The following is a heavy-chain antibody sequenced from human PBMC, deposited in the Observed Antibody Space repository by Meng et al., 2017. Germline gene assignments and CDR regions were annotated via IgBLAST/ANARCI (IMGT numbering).Heavy chain of an antibody. Sequence: VLLVESGGGVVQPGRSLRLSCAASGFTFSSYAMHWVRQAPGKGLEWVAVISYDGSNKYYADSVKGRFTISRDNSKNTLYLQMNSLRAEDTAVYYCARDHGYYYGSGSLFDYWGQGTLVTVSS. V-gene: IGHV3-30*04. CDR3: ARDHGYYYGSGSLFDY. D-gene: IGHD3-10*01. CDR2: ISYDGSNK. CDR1: GFTFSSYA. J-gene: IGHJ4*02.